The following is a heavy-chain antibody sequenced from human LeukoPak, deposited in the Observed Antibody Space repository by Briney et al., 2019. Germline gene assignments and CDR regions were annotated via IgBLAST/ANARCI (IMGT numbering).Heavy chain of an antibody. CDR1: GITFDDYA. Sequence: GGSLRLSCAASGITFDDYAMYWVRQGPGKGLEWVAGISWNSVSIGYADSVKGRFTISRDNAKNSLYLQMNSLRNEDTALYYCAKELGGGSDGLYIWGQGTMVTVSS. V-gene: IGHV3-9*01. J-gene: IGHJ3*02. D-gene: IGHD6-19*01. CDR3: AKELGGGSDGLYI. CDR2: ISWNSVSI.